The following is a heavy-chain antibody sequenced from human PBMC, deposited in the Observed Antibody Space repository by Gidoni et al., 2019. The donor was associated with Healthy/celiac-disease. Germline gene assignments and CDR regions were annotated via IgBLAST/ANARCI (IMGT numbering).Heavy chain of an antibody. CDR2: INAGNGNT. CDR1: GYTFTSYA. D-gene: IGHD3-22*01. CDR3: ARGITMIVVVLDY. Sequence: QVQLVQSGAEVKKPGASVTVSCKASGYTFTSYAMHWVRQAPGQRLEWMGWINAGNGNTKYSQKFQGRVTITRDTSASTAYMELSSLRSEDTAVYYCARGITMIVVVLDYWGQGTLVTVSS. J-gene: IGHJ4*02. V-gene: IGHV1-3*01.